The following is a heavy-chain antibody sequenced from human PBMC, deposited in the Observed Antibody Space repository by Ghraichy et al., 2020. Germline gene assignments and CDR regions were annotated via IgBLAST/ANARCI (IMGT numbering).Heavy chain of an antibody. J-gene: IGHJ6*02. V-gene: IGHV3-30*18. D-gene: IGHD2-2*02. CDR3: AKDLLEIWGIVVVPAAIREDYYYGMDV. Sequence: GGSLRLSCAASGFTFSSYGMHWVRQAPGKGLEWVAVISYDGSNKYYADSVKGRFTISRDNSKNTLYLQMNSLRAEDTAVYYCAKDLLEIWGIVVVPAAIREDYYYGMDVWGQGTTVTVSS. CDR1: GFTFSSYG. CDR2: ISYDGSNK.